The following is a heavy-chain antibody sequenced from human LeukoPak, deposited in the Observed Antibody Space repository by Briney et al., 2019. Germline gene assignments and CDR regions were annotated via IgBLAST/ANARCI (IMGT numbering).Heavy chain of an antibody. Sequence: SETLSLTCTVSGGSISSYYWSWIRQPPGKGLEGIGYIYYSGSTNYNPSLKSRVTISVDTSKNQFSLKLSSVTAADTAVYYCARDWISNYYDSSGYYYGMDVWGQGTTVTVSS. CDR1: GGSISSYY. J-gene: IGHJ6*02. CDR3: ARDWISNYYDSSGYYYGMDV. V-gene: IGHV4-59*01. CDR2: IYYSGST. D-gene: IGHD3-22*01.